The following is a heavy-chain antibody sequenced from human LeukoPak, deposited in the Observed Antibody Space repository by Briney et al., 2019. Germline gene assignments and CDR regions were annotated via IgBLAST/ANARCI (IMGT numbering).Heavy chain of an antibody. CDR2: ISGSGGST. J-gene: IGHJ6*02. CDR3: AKDRGSSGYYFIRQDLYGMDV. D-gene: IGHD3-22*01. Sequence: GGSLRLSCAASGFTFSSYAMSWVRQAPGKGLEWVSAISGSGGSTYYADPVKGRFTIARDNSKNTLYLQMNSLRAEDTAVYYCAKDRGSSGYYFIRQDLYGMDVWGQGTTVTVSS. CDR1: GFTFSSYA. V-gene: IGHV3-23*01.